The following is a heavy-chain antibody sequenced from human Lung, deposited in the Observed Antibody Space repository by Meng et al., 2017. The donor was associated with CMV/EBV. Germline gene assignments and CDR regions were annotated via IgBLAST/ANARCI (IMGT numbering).Heavy chain of an antibody. J-gene: IGHJ4*02. Sequence: SCAASGFTFSSYCVNWVRQAPGKGLEWVSSISSNSKYIFYADSVKGRFTISRDNAKNALHLQMNSLGDEDTALYYCARVYSSRGSCSFYYWGQGTLVTVSS. CDR3: ARVYSSRGSCSFYY. V-gene: IGHV3-21*01. CDR1: GFTFSSYC. CDR2: ISSNSKYI. D-gene: IGHD2-15*01.